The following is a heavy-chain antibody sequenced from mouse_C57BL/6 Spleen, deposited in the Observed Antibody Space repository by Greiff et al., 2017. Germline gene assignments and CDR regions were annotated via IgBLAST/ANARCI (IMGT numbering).Heavy chain of an antibody. CDR1: GYSITSGYY. D-gene: IGHD1-1*01. V-gene: IGHV3-6*01. J-gene: IGHJ1*03. Sequence: EVQVVESGPGLVKPSQSLSLTCSVTGYSITSGYYWNWIRQFPGNKLEWMGYISYDGSNNYNPSLKNRISITRDTSKNQFFLKLNSVTTEDTATYYCARGAITTVAYWYFDVWGTGTTVTVSS. CDR2: ISYDGSN. CDR3: ARGAITTVAYWYFDV.